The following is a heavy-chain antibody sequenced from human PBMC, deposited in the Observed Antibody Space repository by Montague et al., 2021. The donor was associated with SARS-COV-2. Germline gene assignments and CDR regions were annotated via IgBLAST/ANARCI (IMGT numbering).Heavy chain of an antibody. D-gene: IGHD2-15*01. J-gene: IGHJ6*02. CDR1: GFTVSSNY. Sequence: SLRLSCAASGFTVSSNYLTWVRQAPGRGLEWVSFIDAIGNTYYADSVKGRFTVSRDNSKNTVYLQMNSLRVEDTATYYCARDERRASKWSYGLDVWGPGTPVTVSS. CDR2: IDAIGNT. V-gene: IGHV3-53*01. CDR3: ARDERRASKWSYGLDV.